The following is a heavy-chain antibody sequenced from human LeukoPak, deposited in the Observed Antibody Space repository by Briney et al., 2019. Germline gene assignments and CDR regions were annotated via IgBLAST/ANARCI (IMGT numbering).Heavy chain of an antibody. V-gene: IGHV4-59*12. CDR3: AREETMVRGISWFAP. CDR1: GGSLSGYY. CDR2: ISYSGST. D-gene: IGHD3-10*01. Sequence: PSETLSLTCAVYGGSLSGYYWNWIRQPPGKGLEWIGYISYSGSTYYNPSLKSRVTISVDTSKNHFSLRLSSVTAADTAVYYCAREETMVRGISWFAPWGQGTLVTVSS. J-gene: IGHJ5*02.